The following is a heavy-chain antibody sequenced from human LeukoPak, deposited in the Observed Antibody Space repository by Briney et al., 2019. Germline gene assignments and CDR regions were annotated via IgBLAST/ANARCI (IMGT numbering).Heavy chain of an antibody. J-gene: IGHJ6*03. CDR2: INPNSGGT. CDR3: ARDSLLGDYYYMDV. D-gene: IGHD3-10*01. CDR1: GYTFTDYY. Sequence: GASVKVSCKASGYTFTDYYMYWVRQAPGQGLEWMGRINPNSGGTNYAQKFQGRVTMTRDTSISTAYMELSRLRSDDTAVYYCARDSLLGDYYYMDVWGKGTTVTVSS. V-gene: IGHV1-2*06.